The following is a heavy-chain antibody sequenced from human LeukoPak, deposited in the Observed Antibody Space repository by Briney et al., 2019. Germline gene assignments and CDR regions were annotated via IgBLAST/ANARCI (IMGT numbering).Heavy chain of an antibody. V-gene: IGHV1-2*02. CDR1: GYTFTGYY. CDR3: ARDRGQDGGWYGKDY. CDR2: INPNSGGT. D-gene: IGHD6-19*01. J-gene: IGHJ4*02. Sequence: ASVRVSCKASGYTFTGYYMHWVRQAPGQGLEWMGWINPNSGGTNYAQKFQGRVTMTRDTSISTAYMELSRLRSDDTAVYYCARDRGQDGGWYGKDYWGQGTLVTVSS.